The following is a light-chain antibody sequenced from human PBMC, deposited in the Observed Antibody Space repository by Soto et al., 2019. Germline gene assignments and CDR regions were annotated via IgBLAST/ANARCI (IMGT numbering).Light chain of an antibody. CDR2: AAS. CDR1: QAISCY. CDR3: QHPKWA. V-gene: IGKV1-9*01. Sequence: IQLTQSPSSLSASVGDRVTITCRASQAISCYVAWYQQRPGRAPQLLIYAASALQTGVPSRFSGSGSGTDFTLTITNLQPEDSGTYYCQHPKWAFGQVTTVEI. J-gene: IGKJ1*01.